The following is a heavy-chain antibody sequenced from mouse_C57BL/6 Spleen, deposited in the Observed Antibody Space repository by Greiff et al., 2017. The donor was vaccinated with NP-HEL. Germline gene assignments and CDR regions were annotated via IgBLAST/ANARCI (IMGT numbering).Heavy chain of an antibody. CDR1: GYTFTSYW. D-gene: IGHD5-2*01. Sequence: VQLQQPGAELVRPGSSVKLSCKASGYTFTSYWMHWVKQRPIQGLEWIGNIDPSDSETHYNQKFKDKATLTVDKSSSTDYMQLSSLTSEDSAVYYCAGGDEYARGYAMDYWGQGTSVTVSS. CDR2: IDPSDSET. J-gene: IGHJ4*01. CDR3: AGGDEYARGYAMDY. V-gene: IGHV1-52*01.